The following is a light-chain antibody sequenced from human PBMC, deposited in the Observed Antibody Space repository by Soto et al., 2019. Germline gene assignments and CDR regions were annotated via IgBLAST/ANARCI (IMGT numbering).Light chain of an antibody. J-gene: IGKJ1*01. CDR1: QSVSSSY. Sequence: EIVLKQSPGTLSLSPGERATLSCRASQSVSSSYLAWYQQNRGQAPRLLIYVASSRAPGIPVRFGGSGSGTDFTLTISRLEPEDFAVYYCQQYGSSRWTFGQGTKVEIK. CDR2: VAS. V-gene: IGKV3-20*01. CDR3: QQYGSSRWT.